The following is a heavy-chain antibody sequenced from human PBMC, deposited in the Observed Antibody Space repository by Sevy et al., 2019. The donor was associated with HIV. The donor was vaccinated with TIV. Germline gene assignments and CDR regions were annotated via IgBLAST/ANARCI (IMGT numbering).Heavy chain of an antibody. CDR2: IWYDRSNK. Sequence: GRSLRLSCAASGFTFSSYGMHWVRQAPGKGLEWVAVIWYDRSNKYDADSVKGRFTISRDNSKNTLYLQMNSLRAEDTAVYYCVRSLRNYDFWSGSHYNYYYGMDVWGQGTQVTVSS. V-gene: IGHV3-33*01. D-gene: IGHD3-3*01. CDR3: VRSLRNYDFWSGSHYNYYYGMDV. J-gene: IGHJ6*02. CDR1: GFTFSSYG.